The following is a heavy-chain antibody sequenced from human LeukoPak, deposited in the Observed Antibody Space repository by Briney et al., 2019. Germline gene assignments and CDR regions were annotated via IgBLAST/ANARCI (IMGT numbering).Heavy chain of an antibody. CDR2: IYIDGSST. J-gene: IGHJ4*02. D-gene: IGHD3-3*01. V-gene: IGHV3-74*01. CDR3: AKVRDSPITIFGVVTAFDY. CDR1: GFTFSSYW. Sequence: PGGSLRLSCAASGFTFSSYWMHWVRQAPGKGLVWVSRIYIDGSSTSYADSVKGRFTISRDNAKNTLYLQMNSLRDEDTAVYYCAKVRDSPITIFGVVTAFDYWGQGTLVTVSS.